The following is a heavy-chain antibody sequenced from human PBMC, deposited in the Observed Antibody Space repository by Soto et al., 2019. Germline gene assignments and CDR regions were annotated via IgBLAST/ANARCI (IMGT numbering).Heavy chain of an antibody. D-gene: IGHD6-13*01. Sequence: QVQLQESGPGLVKPSETLSLTCTVSGGSISSYYWSWIRQPPGKGLEWIGYSYYSGSTNYNPSLTRRVTISVDTSKNQFSLKLSSVTAADTAVYYCARVRKYSSSWLDYWGQGTLVTVSS. CDR3: ARVRKYSSSWLDY. CDR1: GGSISSYY. CDR2: SYYSGST. V-gene: IGHV4-59*01. J-gene: IGHJ4*02.